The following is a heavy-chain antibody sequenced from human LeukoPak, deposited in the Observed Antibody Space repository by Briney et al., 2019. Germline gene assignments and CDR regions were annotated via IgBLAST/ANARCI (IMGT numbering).Heavy chain of an antibody. CDR2: INPSGGST. V-gene: IGHV1-46*01. J-gene: IGHJ5*02. CDR3: ARDHSDNWFDP. D-gene: IGHD2-21*01. CDR1: GYTFTSYY. Sequence: ASVKVSCKASGYTFTSYYMHWVRQAPGQGLEWMGIINPSGGSTSYAQKFQGRVTMTRDMSTSTAYMGLSSLRSEDTAVYYCARDHSDNWFDPWGQGTLVTVSS.